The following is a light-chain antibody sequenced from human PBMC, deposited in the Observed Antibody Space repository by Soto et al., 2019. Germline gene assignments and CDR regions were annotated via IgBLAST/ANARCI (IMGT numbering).Light chain of an antibody. CDR1: SSDVGNYHF. V-gene: IGLV2-14*02. Sequence: QSVLTQPASVSGSPGQSITISCTGNSSDVGNYHFVSWYQQHTGKAPKLIVYEGNKRPSGVSNRFSGSRSGNTASLTISGLQADDDADYSCSSYTCSSIFYVVVPGTNVTV. J-gene: IGLJ1*01. CDR2: EGN. CDR3: SSYTCSSIFYV.